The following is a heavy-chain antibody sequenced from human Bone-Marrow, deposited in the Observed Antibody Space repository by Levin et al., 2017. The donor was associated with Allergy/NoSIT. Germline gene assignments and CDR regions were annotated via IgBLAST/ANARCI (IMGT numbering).Heavy chain of an antibody. CDR1: GLTVSSNY. V-gene: IGHV3-53*01. CDR2: ISGAGTA. D-gene: IGHD2-2*01. J-gene: IGHJ3*02. CDR3: ARDAAGYCRNNRCSGGDFDI. Sequence: SCTASGLTVSSNYMSWVRQAPGGGLEWVSLISGAGTAYYADSVKGRFTISRDNSKNMLYLQMDRLRVEDTAVYFCARDAAGYCRNNRCSGGDFDIWGRGTLVTVSS.